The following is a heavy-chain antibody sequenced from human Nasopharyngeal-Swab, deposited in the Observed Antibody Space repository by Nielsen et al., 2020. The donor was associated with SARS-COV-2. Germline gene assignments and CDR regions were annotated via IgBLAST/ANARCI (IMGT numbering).Heavy chain of an antibody. D-gene: IGHD1-14*01. J-gene: IGHJ4*02. CDR2: TSYDESHK. V-gene: IGHV3-30*03. CDR3: ARDPILGPPDYFDY. CDR1: GFSFSTTD. Sequence: GESLKISCAASGFSFSTTDMHWVRQAPGKGLEWVAVTSYDESHKYYAGSVHGRFTISRDNSKNTLYLQTYSLTTEDTAVYFCARDPILGPPDYFDYWGRGTLVIVSS.